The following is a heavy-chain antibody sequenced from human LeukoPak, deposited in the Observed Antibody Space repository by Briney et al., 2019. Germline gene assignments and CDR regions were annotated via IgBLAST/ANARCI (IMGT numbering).Heavy chain of an antibody. CDR1: GFTFSSYG. Sequence: PGRSLRLSCAASGFTFSSYGMHWVRQAPGMGLEWVAIISYDGSNTFYGDSVKGRFTISRDNSKKTLYLQMNSLRTEDTAVYYCARDQTAVTGVWGTIDYWGQGTLVTVSS. J-gene: IGHJ4*02. D-gene: IGHD2-8*02. CDR3: ARDQTAVTGVWGTIDY. CDR2: ISYDGSNT. V-gene: IGHV3-30*03.